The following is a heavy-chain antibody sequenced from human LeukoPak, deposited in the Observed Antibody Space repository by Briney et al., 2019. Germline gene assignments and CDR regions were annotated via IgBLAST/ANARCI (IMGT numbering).Heavy chain of an antibody. Sequence: SETLSLTCSVSGYSISSAYYWGWIRQPPGKGLEWIGTMYHSGSTNYNPSLKSRVTISVDTSKNQFSLKLSSVTAADTAVYYCARHGYYYDSSGYSRLNFDYWGQGTLVTVSS. V-gene: IGHV4-38-2*02. CDR3: ARHGYYYDSSGYSRLNFDY. J-gene: IGHJ4*02. D-gene: IGHD3-22*01. CDR2: MYHSGST. CDR1: GYSISSAYY.